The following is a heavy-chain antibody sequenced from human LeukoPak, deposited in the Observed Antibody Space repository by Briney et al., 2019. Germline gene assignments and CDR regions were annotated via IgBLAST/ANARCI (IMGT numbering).Heavy chain of an antibody. CDR3: ARRDYYDSSGSPDY. CDR2: ISSSGGTI. J-gene: IGHJ4*02. Sequence: GGSLRLSCAASGFTFSDYYMRWIRQAPGEGLEGVSYISSSGGTIYYADSVKGRFTISRDNTKNLLYLQMNRLRAEDTAVYYCARRDYYDSSGSPDYWGQETLVTVSS. V-gene: IGHV3-11*01. CDR1: GFTFSDYY. D-gene: IGHD3-22*01.